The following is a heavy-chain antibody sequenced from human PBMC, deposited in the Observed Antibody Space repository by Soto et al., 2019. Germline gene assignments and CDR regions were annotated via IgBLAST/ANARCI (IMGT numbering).Heavy chain of an antibody. D-gene: IGHD2-15*01. Sequence: SETLSLTCSVSGGSINSDDSFWGWVRQSPGKGLEWIGEINHSGSTNYNPSLKSRLTISVDKSKNQFSLNLTSVTAADTAVYYCARQDRVVVEGRWFDPWGQGTLVTVSS. CDR1: GGSINSDDSF. CDR3: ARQDRVVVEGRWFDP. J-gene: IGHJ5*02. V-gene: IGHV4-39*07. CDR2: INHSGST.